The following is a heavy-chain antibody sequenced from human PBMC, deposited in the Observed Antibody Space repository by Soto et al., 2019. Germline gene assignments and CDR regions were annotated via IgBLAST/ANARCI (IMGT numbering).Heavy chain of an antibody. CDR2: IYSGGST. D-gene: IGHD2-21*02. Sequence: AGSLRLACAAFVFTFTRNAMTGVLQAPGKGLEWVSVIYSGGSTYYADSVKGRFTISRDNSKNTLYLQMNSLRPEDTAVYYCARDLWGYCGTDCYPLDVWGQGTTVTVSS. V-gene: IGHV3-53*01. CDR1: VFTFTRNA. CDR3: ARDLWGYCGTDCYPLDV. J-gene: IGHJ6*02.